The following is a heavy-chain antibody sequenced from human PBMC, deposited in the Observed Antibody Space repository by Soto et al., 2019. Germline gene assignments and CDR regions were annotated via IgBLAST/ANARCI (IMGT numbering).Heavy chain of an antibody. Sequence: QLQLQESGSGLVKPSQTLSLTCVVSGDSISSGGYSWNWIRQPPGKGLEWIGHTYHSGGTLYNPSIDSRVACSVDKSKKPFSLRLPSVTAADTAVYYCARDSLSGYYFDYWGQGTLVTVSS. J-gene: IGHJ4*02. V-gene: IGHV4-30-2*01. D-gene: IGHD3-22*01. CDR2: TYHSGGT. CDR3: ARDSLSGYYFDY. CDR1: GDSISSGGYS.